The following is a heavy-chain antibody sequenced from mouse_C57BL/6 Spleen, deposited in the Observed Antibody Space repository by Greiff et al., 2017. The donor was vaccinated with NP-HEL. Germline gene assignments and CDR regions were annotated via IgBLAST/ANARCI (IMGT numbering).Heavy chain of an antibody. CDR1: GYTFTSYW. J-gene: IGHJ4*01. Sequence: QVQLQQPGAELVKPGASVKMSCKASGYTFTSYWITWVKQSPGQGLEWIGDIYPGSGSTNYNEKFKSKATLTVDTSSSTAYMQLSSLTSEDSAVYYCARGDGNYDYYAMDYWGQGTSVTVSS. D-gene: IGHD2-1*01. CDR2: IYPGSGST. V-gene: IGHV1-55*01. CDR3: ARGDGNYDYYAMDY.